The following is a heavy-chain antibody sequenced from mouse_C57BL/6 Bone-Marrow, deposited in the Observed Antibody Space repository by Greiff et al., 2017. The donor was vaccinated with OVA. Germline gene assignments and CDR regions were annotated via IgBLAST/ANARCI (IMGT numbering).Heavy chain of an antibody. CDR3: ASTPWYFDV. CDR1: GYTFTSYW. D-gene: IGHD1-1*01. J-gene: IGHJ1*03. V-gene: IGHV1-55*01. CDR2: LYPGSGSP. Sequence: QVQLQQPGAELVKPGASVKMSCKASGYTFTSYWITWVKQRPGQGLEWIGDLYPGSGSPNYNEKFKSKATLTVDTSSSTAYMKLSSLTSEDAAVYYCASTPWYFDVCGTGTTVTVSS.